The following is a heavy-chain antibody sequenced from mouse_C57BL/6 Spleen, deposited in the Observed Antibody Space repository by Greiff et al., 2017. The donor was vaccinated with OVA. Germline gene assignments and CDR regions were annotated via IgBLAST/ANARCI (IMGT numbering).Heavy chain of an antibody. CDR1: GYTFTDYY. Sequence: QVQLKESGAELVRPGASVKLSCKASGYTFTDYYINWVKQRPGQGLEWIARIYPGSGNTYYNEKFKGKATLTAEKSSSTAYMQLSSLTSEDSAVYFCARWTDYWGQGTTLTVSS. CDR3: ARWTDY. J-gene: IGHJ2*01. CDR2: IYPGSGNT. V-gene: IGHV1-76*01.